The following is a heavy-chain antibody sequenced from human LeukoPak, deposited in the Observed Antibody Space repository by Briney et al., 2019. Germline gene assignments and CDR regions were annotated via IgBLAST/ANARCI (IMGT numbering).Heavy chain of an antibody. J-gene: IGHJ5*02. CDR1: GGSISSYS. CDR2: IYYSGST. CDR3: ARGALYYDFWSGYYNNNWFDP. V-gene: IGHV4-59*01. Sequence: PSETLSLTCTVSGGSISSYSWSWIRQPPGKGLEWIGYIYYSGSTNYNPSLKSRVTISVDTSKNQFSLKLSSVTAADTAVYYCARGALYYDFWSGYYNNNWFDPWGQGTLVTVSS. D-gene: IGHD3-3*01.